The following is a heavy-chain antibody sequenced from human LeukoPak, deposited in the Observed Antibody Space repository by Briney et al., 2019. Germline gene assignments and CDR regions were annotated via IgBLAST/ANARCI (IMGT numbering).Heavy chain of an antibody. D-gene: IGHD5-12*01. V-gene: IGHV3-11*01. J-gene: IGHJ5*02. CDR1: GFTFSDYY. CDR2: ISSTGSTI. CDR3: AKPPGLRRLDP. Sequence: GGSLRLSCAASGFTFSDYYMSWIRQAPGKGLEWVSYISSTGSTIYYADSVKGRFTISRDNAKNSPFLYLQMNSLRAEDTAVYYCAKPPGLRRLDPWGQGTLVTVSS.